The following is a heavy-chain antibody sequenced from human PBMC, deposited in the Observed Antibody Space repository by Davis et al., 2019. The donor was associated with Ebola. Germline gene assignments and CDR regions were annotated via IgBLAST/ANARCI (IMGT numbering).Heavy chain of an antibody. Sequence: PSETLSLTCAVYAGSFSGYYWSWIRPLPGKGLEWIGEINHSGSTNYNPSLKSRVTISVDTSKNQFSLKLNSVTAADTALYYCAKGAYGSRGLNWFDPWGTGALVTVSS. CDR2: INHSGST. D-gene: IGHD3-10*01. CDR1: AGSFSGYY. CDR3: AKGAYGSRGLNWFDP. V-gene: IGHV4-34*01. J-gene: IGHJ5*02.